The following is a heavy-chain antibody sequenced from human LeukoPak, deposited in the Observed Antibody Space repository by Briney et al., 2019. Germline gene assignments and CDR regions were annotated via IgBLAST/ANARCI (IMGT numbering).Heavy chain of an antibody. J-gene: IGHJ4*02. CDR3: ASPGDNYAILGLDY. CDR2: ISSDGTTT. V-gene: IGHV3-74*01. CDR1: GFTLSKYW. D-gene: IGHD3-9*01. Sequence: PGGPLRLSCAASGFTLSKYWMHWVRQAPGKGLAWVSRISSDGTTTAYADSVKGRFTISRDSAKNMLYLQMNSLRVDDTAMYYCASPGDNYAILGLDYWGQGTLVTVSS.